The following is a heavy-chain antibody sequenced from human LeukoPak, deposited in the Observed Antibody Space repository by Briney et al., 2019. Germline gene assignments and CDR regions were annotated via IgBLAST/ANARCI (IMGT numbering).Heavy chain of an antibody. D-gene: IGHD4-17*01. CDR3: ARDPHDDYGVVDAFDI. CDR2: INPSGGST. V-gene: IGHV1-46*01. CDR1: GYTFTSYY. Sequence: ASVKVSCKASGYTFTSYYMHWVRQAPGQGLEWMGIINPSGGSTSYAQKYQGRVTMTRDTSTSTVYMELGSLRSEDTAVYYCARDPHDDYGVVDAFDIWGQGTMVTVSS. J-gene: IGHJ3*02.